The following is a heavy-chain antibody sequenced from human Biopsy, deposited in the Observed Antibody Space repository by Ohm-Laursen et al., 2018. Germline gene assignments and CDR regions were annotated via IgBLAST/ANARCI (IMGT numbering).Heavy chain of an antibody. D-gene: IGHD1-26*01. CDR2: IIPIPNVA. CDR1: GDSFTSYA. CDR3: ARGEGSSWFDP. Sequence: SSVKVSCNASGDSFTSYAIGWVRQAPGQGLEWMGGIIPIPNVATYAQKFQGRITITADESTSTAYMELSSLTSDDTAVYFCARGEGSSWFDPWGHGTLVTVSS. V-gene: IGHV1-69*01. J-gene: IGHJ5*02.